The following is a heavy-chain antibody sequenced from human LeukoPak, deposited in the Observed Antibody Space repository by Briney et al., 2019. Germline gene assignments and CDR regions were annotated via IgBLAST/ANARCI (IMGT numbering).Heavy chain of an antibody. V-gene: IGHV1-2*02. D-gene: IGHD3-9*01. CDR2: INPNSGGT. Sequence: ASVTVSCKASGYTFTGYYMHWVRQAPGQGLEWMGWINPNSGGTNYVQKFQGRVTMTRDTSISTAYMEPSRLRSDDTAVYYCARIPDILTDFDYWGQGTLVTVSS. CDR3: ARIPDILTDFDY. J-gene: IGHJ4*02. CDR1: GYTFTGYY.